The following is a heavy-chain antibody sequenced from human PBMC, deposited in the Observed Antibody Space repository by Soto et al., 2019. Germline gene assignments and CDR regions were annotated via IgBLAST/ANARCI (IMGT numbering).Heavy chain of an antibody. CDR1: GGSFSGYY. J-gene: IGHJ4*01. V-gene: IGHV4-34*01. CDR3: ARAAHCVWGSYRKYYFDY. Sequence: PSLTFAVYGGSFSGYYWSWIRQPPGKGLDRIGQINHSGSTNYNPSLKSRVTISVDTSKNQFSLKLSSVTAADTAVYYCARAAHCVWGSYRKYYFDYWGHGTLVTVSS. D-gene: IGHD3-16*02. CDR2: INHSGST.